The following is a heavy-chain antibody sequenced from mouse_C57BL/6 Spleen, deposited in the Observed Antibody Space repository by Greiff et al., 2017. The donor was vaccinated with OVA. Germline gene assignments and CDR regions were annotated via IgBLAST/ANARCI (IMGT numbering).Heavy chain of an antibody. CDR2: IDPENGDT. D-gene: IGHD2-4*01. CDR3: TTSYDYDEAWFAY. V-gene: IGHV14-4*01. J-gene: IGHJ3*01. CDR1: GFNIKDDY. Sequence: EVQLVESGAELVRPGASVKLSCTASGFNIKDDYMHWVKQRPEQGLEWIGWIDPENGDTEYASKFQGKATITADTSSNTAYLQLSSLTSEDTAVYYCTTSYDYDEAWFAYWGQGTLVTVSA.